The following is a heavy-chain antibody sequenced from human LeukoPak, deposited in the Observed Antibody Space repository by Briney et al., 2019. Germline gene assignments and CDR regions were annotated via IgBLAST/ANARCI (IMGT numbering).Heavy chain of an antibody. J-gene: IGHJ4*02. CDR1: GFTFSSYA. Sequence: PGRSLRLSCAASGFTFSSYAMHWVRQAPGKGLEWVAVISYDGRNKYYADSVKGRFTISRDNSKNTLYLQMNSLRAEDTAVYYCARDQRTYYYDSSGFPFNYWGQGHLVTVPS. CDR2: ISYDGRNK. V-gene: IGHV3-30*04. CDR3: ARDQRTYYYDSSGFPFNY. D-gene: IGHD3-22*01.